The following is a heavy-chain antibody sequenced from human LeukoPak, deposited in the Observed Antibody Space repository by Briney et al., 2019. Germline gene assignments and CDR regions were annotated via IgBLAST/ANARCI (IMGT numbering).Heavy chain of an antibody. CDR2: INPNSGDT. D-gene: IGHD3-10*01. J-gene: IGHJ4*02. V-gene: IGHV1-2*02. CDR1: GYTFTGNY. CDR3: ARIREGY. Sequence: ASVKVPCKASGYTFTGNYMHWVRQAPGQGLEWMGWINPNSGDTNYAQKFQGRVSMTRDTSINTAYMELTGLRSDDTAVYFCARIREGYWSQGTLVVVST.